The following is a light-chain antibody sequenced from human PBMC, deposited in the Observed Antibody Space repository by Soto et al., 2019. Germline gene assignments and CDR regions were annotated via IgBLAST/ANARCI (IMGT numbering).Light chain of an antibody. J-gene: IGKJ1*01. V-gene: IGKV3-20*01. CDR2: SAS. Sequence: PGERATISCRASQTVSGNYLAWYHQKPGQPPRLLIHSASNRASGIPARFSGSGSGTNFSLTISRLEPEDSEVYYCQQYDKLPRTFGQGTKVDIK. CDR3: QQYDKLPRT. CDR1: QTVSGNY.